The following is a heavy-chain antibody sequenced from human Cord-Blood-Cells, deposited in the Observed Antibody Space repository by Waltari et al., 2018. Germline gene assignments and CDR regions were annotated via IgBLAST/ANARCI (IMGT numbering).Heavy chain of an antibody. CDR1: GYSISSGYY. CDR2: IYHSGST. D-gene: IGHD4-4*01. J-gene: IGHJ4*02. Sequence: QVQLQESGPGLVKPSETLSLTCTVSGYSISSGYYWGWIRQPPGKGLEWIGSIYHSGSTYYNPSLMSRVTISVDTSKNQFSLKLGSVTAADTAVYYCAFGGYSNYVFDYWGQGTLVTVSS. V-gene: IGHV4-38-2*02. CDR3: AFGGYSNYVFDY.